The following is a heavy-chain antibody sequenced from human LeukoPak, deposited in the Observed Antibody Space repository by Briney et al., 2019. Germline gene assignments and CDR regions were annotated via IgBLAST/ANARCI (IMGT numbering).Heavy chain of an antibody. CDR2: IYYSGST. V-gene: IGHV4-39*01. Sequence: SETLPLTCTVSGGSIRSSSYYWGWIRQPPGKGLEWIGSIYYSGSTYYNPSLKSRVTISVDTSKNRFSLKLSSVTAADTAVYYCARVSLVRGAPDYYFDYWGQGTLVTVSS. CDR3: ARVSLVRGAPDYYFDY. CDR1: GGSIRSSSYY. D-gene: IGHD3-10*01. J-gene: IGHJ4*02.